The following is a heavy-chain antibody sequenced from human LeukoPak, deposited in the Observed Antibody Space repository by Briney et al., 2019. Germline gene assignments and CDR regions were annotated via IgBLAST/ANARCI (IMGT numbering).Heavy chain of an antibody. V-gene: IGHV4-59*01. CDR1: GGSISSYY. CDR2: IYYSGST. CDR3: ARRAYSSGYYYFDY. Sequence: PSETLSLTCTVSGGSISSYYWSWIRQPPGEGLEWIGYIYYSGSTNYSPSLKSRVTISVDTSKNQFSLKLSSVTAADTAVYYCARRAYSSGYYYFDYWGQGTLVTVSS. J-gene: IGHJ4*02. D-gene: IGHD3-22*01.